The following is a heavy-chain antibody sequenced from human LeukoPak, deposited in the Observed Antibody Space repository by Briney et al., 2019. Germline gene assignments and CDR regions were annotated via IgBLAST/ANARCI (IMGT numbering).Heavy chain of an antibody. CDR2: IDYSGRT. CDR1: GGSISGSSYY. D-gene: IGHD2-2*01. Sequence: SETLSLTCNVSGGSISGSSYYWGWIRQPPGKGLEWIGCIDYSGRTYYNPSLKSRVTISVHTSKTQFSLKLSFVTAADTAVYYCARRMGVAQLASWGQGTLVTVS. CDR3: ARRMGVAQLAS. V-gene: IGHV4-39*01. J-gene: IGHJ5*02.